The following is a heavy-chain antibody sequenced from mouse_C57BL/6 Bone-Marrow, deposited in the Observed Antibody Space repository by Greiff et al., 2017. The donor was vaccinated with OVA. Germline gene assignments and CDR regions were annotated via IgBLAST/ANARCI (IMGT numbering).Heavy chain of an antibody. J-gene: IGHJ3*01. CDR1: GYTFTSYW. Sequence: VQLQQSGAELVMPGASVKLSCKASGYTFTSYWMHWVKQRPGQGLEWIGEIDPSDSYTNYNQKFKGKSTLTVDKSSSTAYMQLSSLTSEDSAVYYCARWDSYYSNTGFAYWGQGTLVTVSA. CDR3: ARWDSYYSNTGFAY. V-gene: IGHV1-69*01. D-gene: IGHD2-5*01. CDR2: IDPSDSYT.